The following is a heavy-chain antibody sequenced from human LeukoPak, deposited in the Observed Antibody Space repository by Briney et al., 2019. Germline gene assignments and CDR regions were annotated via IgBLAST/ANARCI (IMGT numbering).Heavy chain of an antibody. Sequence: PGRSLRLSCAASGFTFSAFAMHWARQAPGKGLEWVAAISYDASNKYYAVSVRGRFTISRDNSRNTLFLQMNSLRADDTAVYYCARPYSSSWYDVFDYWGQGTLVTVSS. J-gene: IGHJ4*02. CDR2: ISYDASNK. V-gene: IGHV3-30-3*01. CDR3: ARPYSSSWYDVFDY. D-gene: IGHD6-13*01. CDR1: GFTFSAFA.